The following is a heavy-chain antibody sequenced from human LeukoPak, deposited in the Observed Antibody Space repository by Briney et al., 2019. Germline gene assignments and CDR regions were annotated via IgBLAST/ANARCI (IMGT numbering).Heavy chain of an antibody. CDR3: ARHYYGSGSYYNFDY. J-gene: IGHJ4*02. CDR2: IYYSGST. D-gene: IGHD3-10*01. Sequence: PSETLSLTCTVSGGSISSYYCSWIRQPPGKGLEWIGYIYYSGSTNYNPSLTSRVTISVDTSKNQFSLKLSSVTAADTAVYYCARHYYGSGSYYNFDYWGQGTLVTVSS. CDR1: GGSISSYY. V-gene: IGHV4-59*08.